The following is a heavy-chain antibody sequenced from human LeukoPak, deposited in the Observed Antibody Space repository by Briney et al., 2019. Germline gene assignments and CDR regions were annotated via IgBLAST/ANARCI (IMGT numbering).Heavy chain of an antibody. J-gene: IGHJ4*02. Sequence: SETLSLTCTVSGGSISSSSYYWGWIRQPPGKGLEWIGSIYYSGSTYYNPSLKSRVTISVDTSKNQFSLKLSSVTAADTAVYYCASPGRHFYDSSGYYWSYWGQGTLVTVFS. V-gene: IGHV4-39*01. CDR1: GGSISSSSYY. CDR3: ASPGRHFYDSSGYYWSY. D-gene: IGHD3-22*01. CDR2: IYYSGST.